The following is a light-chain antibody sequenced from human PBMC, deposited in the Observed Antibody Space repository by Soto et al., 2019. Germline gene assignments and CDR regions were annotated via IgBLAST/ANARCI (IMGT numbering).Light chain of an antibody. J-gene: IGLJ1*01. CDR1: SSNNRNNY. CDR2: DNN. V-gene: IGLV1-51*01. CDR3: GTWDSSLSAGI. Sequence: SVLTLPASVSPAPGQKVTISCSERSSNNRNNYVSWYQQLPGTAPKLLIYDNNKRPSGIPDRFSGSKSGTSATLGITGLQTGDEADYFCGTWDSSLSAGIFGTGTKVTVL.